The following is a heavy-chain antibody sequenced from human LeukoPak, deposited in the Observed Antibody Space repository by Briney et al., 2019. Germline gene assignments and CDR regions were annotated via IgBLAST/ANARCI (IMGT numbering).Heavy chain of an antibody. V-gene: IGHV1-3*01. D-gene: IGHD3-22*01. CDR3: ARASGYYDSSGYPFDY. CDR2: INAGNGNT. J-gene: IGHJ4*02. CDR1: GYTFTSYA. Sequence: ASVKVSCKASGYTFTSYAMHWVRQAPGQRLEWMGWINAGNGNTEYSQKFQGRVTITRDTSASTAYMEPSSLRSEDTAVYYCARASGYYDSSGYPFDYWGQGTLVTVSS.